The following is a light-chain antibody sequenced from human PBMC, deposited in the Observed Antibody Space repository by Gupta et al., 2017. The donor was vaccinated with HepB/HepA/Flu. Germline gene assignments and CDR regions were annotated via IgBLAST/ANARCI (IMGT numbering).Light chain of an antibody. CDR2: EVA. Sequence: QSALTPPASVSGSLGQSITTSCTGLSRDVGKYDLLSWYQQAPGKAPKLIIYEVAKRPSGISSRFSGSKSGNTASLTISGLQAGDEADYYCYSYTGSNTYLPFGGGTKVTVL. CDR1: SRDVGKYDL. CDR3: YSYTGSNTYLP. V-gene: IGLV2-23*02. J-gene: IGLJ2*01.